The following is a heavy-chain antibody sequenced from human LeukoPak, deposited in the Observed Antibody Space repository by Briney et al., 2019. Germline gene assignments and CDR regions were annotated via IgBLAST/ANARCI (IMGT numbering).Heavy chain of an antibody. Sequence: SETLSLTYAVSGGSISSGGYSWSWIRQPPGKGLEWIGYIYHSGSTYYNPSLKSRVTISVDRSKNQFSLKLSSVTAADTAVYYCARDQEGYDYYYYYYMDVWGKGTTVTVSS. CDR2: IYHSGST. CDR3: ARDQEGYDYYYYYYMDV. J-gene: IGHJ6*03. D-gene: IGHD5-12*01. V-gene: IGHV4-30-2*01. CDR1: GGSISSGGYS.